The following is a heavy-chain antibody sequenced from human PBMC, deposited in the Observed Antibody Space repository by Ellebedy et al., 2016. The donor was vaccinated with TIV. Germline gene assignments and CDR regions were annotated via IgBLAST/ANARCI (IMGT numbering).Heavy chain of an antibody. CDR1: GYSFTSYW. Sequence: GGSLRLSCKGSGYSFTSYWIGWVRQMPGKGLEWMGIIYPGDSDTRYSPSFQGQVTISADKSISTAYLQWSSLKASDTAMYYCAKMAYTMSREDDAFDIWGQGTMVTVSS. J-gene: IGHJ3*02. CDR3: AKMAYTMSREDDAFDI. V-gene: IGHV5-51*01. CDR2: IYPGDSDT. D-gene: IGHD2-8*01.